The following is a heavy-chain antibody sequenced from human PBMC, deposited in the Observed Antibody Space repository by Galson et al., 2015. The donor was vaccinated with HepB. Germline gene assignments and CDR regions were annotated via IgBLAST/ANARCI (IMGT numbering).Heavy chain of an antibody. D-gene: IGHD3-10*01. J-gene: IGHJ4*02. CDR2: ISGSGGST. V-gene: IGHV3-23*01. CDR3: AKVLWFGESYRTFDY. CDR1: GFTFSSYA. Sequence: SLRLSCAASGFTFSSYAMSWVRQAPGKGLEWVSAISGSGGSTYYADSVKGRFTISRDNSKNTLYLQMNSLRAEDTAVYYCAKVLWFGESYRTFDYWGQGTLVTVSS.